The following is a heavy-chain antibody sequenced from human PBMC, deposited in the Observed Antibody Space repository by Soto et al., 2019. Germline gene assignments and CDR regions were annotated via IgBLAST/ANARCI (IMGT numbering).Heavy chain of an antibody. CDR2: INPSGGST. D-gene: IGHD3-22*01. CDR3: AGVGYYDSSGSMGFDP. J-gene: IGHJ5*02. CDR1: GYTFTSYY. V-gene: IGHV1-46*01. Sequence: ASVKVSFKASGYTFTSYYMHWVRQAPGQGLEWMGIINPSGGSTSYAQKFQGRVTMTRDTSTSTVHMELSSLRSEDTAVYYCAGVGYYDSSGSMGFDPWGQGTLVTAPQ.